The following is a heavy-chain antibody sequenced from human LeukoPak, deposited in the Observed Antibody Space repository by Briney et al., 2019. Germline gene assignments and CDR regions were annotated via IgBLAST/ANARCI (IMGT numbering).Heavy chain of an antibody. CDR1: GFTLSTYS. CDR3: ARDRDYAFDY. D-gene: IGHD4-17*01. J-gene: IGHJ4*02. V-gene: IGHV3-48*02. Sequence: GGSLRLSCAASGFTLSTYSMNWVRQAPGKGLEWISYINSDTYNNTIHYADTVKGRFTIFRDNAKSSLYLQMNSLRDEDTAVYYCARDRDYAFDYWGQGTLVTVSS. CDR2: INSDTYNNTI.